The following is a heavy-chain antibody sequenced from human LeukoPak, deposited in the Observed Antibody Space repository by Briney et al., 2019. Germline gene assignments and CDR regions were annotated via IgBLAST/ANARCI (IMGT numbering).Heavy chain of an antibody. D-gene: IGHD6-19*01. CDR1: GYSFTVYY. CDR3: ARVSRSSDFDY. Sequence: GASVRVSCVASGYSFTVYYIHWVRQAPGEGVQWMGWINPNSGDTNYAQKFQDRVTITRDTSISTAYMELSRLTSDDTAVYHCARVSRSSDFDYRGQGTLVTVS. V-gene: IGHV1-2*02. CDR2: INPNSGDT. J-gene: IGHJ4*02.